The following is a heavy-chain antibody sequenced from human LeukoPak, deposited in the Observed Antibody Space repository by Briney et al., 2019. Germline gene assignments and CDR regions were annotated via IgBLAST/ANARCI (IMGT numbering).Heavy chain of an antibody. Sequence: SETLSLTCAVSGGSISSSSYYWGWIRQPPGKGLEWIGSIYYSGSTYYNPSLKSRVTISVDTSKNQFSLKLSSVTAADTAVYYCARDSPFLIASGKNAFDIWGQGTMVTVSS. V-gene: IGHV4-39*07. CDR3: ARDSPFLIASGKNAFDI. D-gene: IGHD2/OR15-2a*01. CDR2: IYYSGST. J-gene: IGHJ3*02. CDR1: GGSISSSSYY.